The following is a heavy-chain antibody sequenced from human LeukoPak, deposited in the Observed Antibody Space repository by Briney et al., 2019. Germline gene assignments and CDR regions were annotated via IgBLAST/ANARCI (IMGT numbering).Heavy chain of an antibody. CDR2: IYYSGST. Sequence: SETLSLTCTVSGGSISSSSYYWGWIRQPPGKGLEWIGTIYYSGSTYYNPSLKSRVTISVDTSKNQFSLKLSSVTAADTAVYYCARSLLWSYYYDSSGYYAFDIWGQGTMVTISS. J-gene: IGHJ3*02. CDR1: GGSISSSSYY. CDR3: ARSLLWSYYYDSSGYYAFDI. V-gene: IGHV4-39*07. D-gene: IGHD3-22*01.